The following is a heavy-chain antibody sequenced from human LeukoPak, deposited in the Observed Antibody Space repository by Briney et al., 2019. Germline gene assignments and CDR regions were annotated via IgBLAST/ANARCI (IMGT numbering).Heavy chain of an antibody. D-gene: IGHD6-13*01. CDR1: GFTFSNYD. CDR2: ISNDGRKK. V-gene: IGHV3-30*18. J-gene: IGHJ4*02. CDR3: AKGHSSSWYYFGY. Sequence: GRSLRLSCAASGFTFSNYDIHWVRQAPGKWLEWVAAISNDGRKKSHADSVKGRFTISRDNCKHTLYEQMNSLRGEDTAVYYCAKGHSSSWYYFGYWGQGTLVTVSS.